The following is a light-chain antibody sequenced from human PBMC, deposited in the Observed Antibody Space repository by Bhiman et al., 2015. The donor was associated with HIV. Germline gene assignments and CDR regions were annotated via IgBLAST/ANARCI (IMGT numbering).Light chain of an antibody. CDR2: DVS. V-gene: IGLV2-14*01. J-gene: IGLJ1*01. CDR3: CSYTSSSTYV. Sequence: QSALTQPASVSGSPGQSITISCTGSNIDVGGYEFVSWYQQHPGKTPTLLIYDVSKRPSGVSDRFSGSKSGNTASLTISGLQAEDEADYYCCSYTSSSTYVFGSGTKVTVL. CDR1: NIDVGGYEF.